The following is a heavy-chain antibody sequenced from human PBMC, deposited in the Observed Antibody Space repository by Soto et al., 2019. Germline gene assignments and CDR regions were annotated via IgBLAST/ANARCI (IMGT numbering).Heavy chain of an antibody. CDR1: GYTFTSYG. CDR2: ISAYNGNT. D-gene: IGHD4-17*01. Sequence: QVQLVQSGAEVKKPGASVKVSCKASGYTFTSYGISWVRQAPGQGLEWMGWISAYNGNTNYAQKLQGRVTMTTDTSTSTAYMELRSLRSDDTAVYYCARVPMGGSYGDYLRSYYYYGMDVWGQGTTVTVSS. CDR3: ARVPMGGSYGDYLRSYYYYGMDV. V-gene: IGHV1-18*01. J-gene: IGHJ6*02.